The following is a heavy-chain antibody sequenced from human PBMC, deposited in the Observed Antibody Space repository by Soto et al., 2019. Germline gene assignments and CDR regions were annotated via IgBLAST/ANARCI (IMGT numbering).Heavy chain of an antibody. D-gene: IGHD2-21*01. CDR3: AKDAVYNDGLWLMDS. CDR1: GFTISTYA. J-gene: IGHJ5*02. Sequence: GGSLRLSCAASGFTISTYAMTWVRQAPGKGLECVSGVTGSGGQIHYADSVKGRFTISKDNSKNTLYLQMNSLRDEDTALYYCAKDAVYNDGLWLMDSWGQGTLVTSPQ. CDR2: VTGSGGQI. V-gene: IGHV3-23*01.